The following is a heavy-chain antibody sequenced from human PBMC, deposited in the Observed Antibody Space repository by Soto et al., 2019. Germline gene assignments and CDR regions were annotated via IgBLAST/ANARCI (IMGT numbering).Heavy chain of an antibody. J-gene: IGHJ3*02. CDR1: GFNFSSYA. V-gene: IGHV3-30-3*01. CDR3: ARPWKVVDAFEI. D-gene: IGHD1-1*01. Sequence: QVQLVESGGGVVQPGRSLRLSCAASGFNFSSYAMHWVRQAPGKGLEWVAVISYDGGNKYYADSVKGRFTISRDNSKNTLYLQMNSLRAEDTAVYYSARPWKVVDAFEILGQGTMVTVSS. CDR2: ISYDGGNK.